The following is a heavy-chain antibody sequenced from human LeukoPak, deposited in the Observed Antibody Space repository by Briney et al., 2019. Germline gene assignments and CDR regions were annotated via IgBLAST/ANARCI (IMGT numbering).Heavy chain of an antibody. CDR1: GFTFSSYA. Sequence: GGSLRLSCAASGFTFSSYAMHWVRQAPVKGLEWVAVISYDGSNKYYADSVKGRFTISRDNSKNTLYLQMNSLRAEDTAVYYCARDRDYGGNEGLAYWGQGTLVTVSS. J-gene: IGHJ4*02. CDR2: ISYDGSNK. CDR3: ARDRDYGGNEGLAY. V-gene: IGHV3-30*04. D-gene: IGHD4-23*01.